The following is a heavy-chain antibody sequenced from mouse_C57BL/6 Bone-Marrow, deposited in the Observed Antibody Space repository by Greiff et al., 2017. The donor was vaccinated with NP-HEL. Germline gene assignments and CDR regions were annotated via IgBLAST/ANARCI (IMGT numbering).Heavy chain of an antibody. J-gene: IGHJ3*01. V-gene: IGHV1-82*01. CDR3: ARRFAY. Sequence: QVQLQQSGPELVKPGASVKISCKASGYAFSSSWMNWVKQRPGKGLEWIGRIYPGDGDTNYNGKFKGKATLSADKSSSTAYMQLSSLTSEDSAVYFCARRFAYWGQGTLVTVSA. CDR1: GYAFSSSW. CDR2: IYPGDGDT.